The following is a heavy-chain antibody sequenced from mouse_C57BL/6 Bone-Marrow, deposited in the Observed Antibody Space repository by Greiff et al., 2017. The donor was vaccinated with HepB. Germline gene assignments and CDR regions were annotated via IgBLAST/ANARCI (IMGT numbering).Heavy chain of an antibody. J-gene: IGHJ1*03. Sequence: QVQLQQSGPELVKPGASVKISCKASGYAFSSSWMNWVKQRPGKGLEWIGRIYPGDGDTNYNGKFKGKATLTADKSSSTAYMQLSSLTSEGAAVYCCARPITTVVAHFDVWGTGTTVTVSS. D-gene: IGHD1-1*01. CDR2: IYPGDGDT. CDR3: ARPITTVVAHFDV. CDR1: GYAFSSSW. V-gene: IGHV1-82*01.